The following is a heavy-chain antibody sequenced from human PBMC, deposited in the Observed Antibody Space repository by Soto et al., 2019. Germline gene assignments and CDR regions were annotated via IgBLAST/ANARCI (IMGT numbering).Heavy chain of an antibody. CDR3: ARPHDYASGCYYYYYYFDY. J-gene: IGHJ4*02. CDR1: GYICSTYA. CDR2: IIAGNGNT. V-gene: IGHV1-3*01. D-gene: IGHD3-10*01. Sequence: ASLKVSCNASGYICSTYAMHWVRHAPGQRLEWMGWIIAGNGNTRYSQNFKGRVTLTRDTSASTAYMELTSLRSEDTAVYYCARPHDYASGCYYYYYYFDYWGQGTLFTVSS.